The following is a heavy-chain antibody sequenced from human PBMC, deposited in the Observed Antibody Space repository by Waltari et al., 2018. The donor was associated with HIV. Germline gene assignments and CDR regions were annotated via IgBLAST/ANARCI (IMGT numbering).Heavy chain of an antibody. CDR3: TKDPVTAVGNINWFDP. V-gene: IGHV3-23*01. CDR1: GFSFRLYV. CDR2: ISGSGDNR. J-gene: IGHJ5*02. D-gene: IGHD6-13*01. Sequence: EVQLLESGGGLVQPGVALRLSCRAYGFSFRLYVMNWVRQAPGKGLEWVSGISGSGDNRYYADSVKGRFTISRDNSKNKVFLQMKSLRPEDTAFYYCTKDPVTAVGNINWFDPWGQGTLVTVSS.